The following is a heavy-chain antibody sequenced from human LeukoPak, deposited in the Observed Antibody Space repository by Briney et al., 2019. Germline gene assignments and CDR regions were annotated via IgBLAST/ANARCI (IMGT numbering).Heavy chain of an antibody. V-gene: IGHV1-46*01. CDR3: ARAGGGLDY. D-gene: IGHD3-16*01. CDR2: INPSGGST. CDR1: GYTFTTYY. J-gene: IGHJ4*02. Sequence: GASVKVSCKASGYTFTTYYMHWVRQAPGQGLEWMGIINPSGGSTSSAQKFQGRVTVTRDMSTSTVYMELSSLRSEDTAVYYCARAGGGLDYWGQGTLVTVSS.